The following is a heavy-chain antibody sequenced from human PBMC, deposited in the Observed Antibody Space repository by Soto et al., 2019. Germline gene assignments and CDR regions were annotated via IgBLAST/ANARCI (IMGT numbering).Heavy chain of an antibody. CDR1: GYTFSSYP. J-gene: IGHJ6*03. CDR2: INPIRGIA. V-gene: IGHV1-69*02. CDR3: AGSTVSNYYYDYLDV. Sequence: SVKVSCKASGYTFSSYPIRWVRQAPGQGLEWMGRINPIRGIANYTQKFQGRVTITTDNSTSTAYMELSSRRSEETAVFYFAGSTVSNYYYDYLDVWGKGTTVTVSS.